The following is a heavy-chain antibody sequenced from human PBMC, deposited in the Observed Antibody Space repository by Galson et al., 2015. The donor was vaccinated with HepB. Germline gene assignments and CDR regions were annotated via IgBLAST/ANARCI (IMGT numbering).Heavy chain of an antibody. Sequence: SLRLSCAVSGFTLNNYAMYWVRQAPVKGLEWVAVISYDGNSKYYADSVKGRFTISRDISKNTLYLQMDSLRPEDTAVYYCARIKSAQSTGDAFDIWGQGTMVTVSS. CDR1: GFTLNNYA. J-gene: IGHJ3*02. CDR3: ARIKSAQSTGDAFDI. CDR2: ISYDGNSK. V-gene: IGHV3-30-3*01.